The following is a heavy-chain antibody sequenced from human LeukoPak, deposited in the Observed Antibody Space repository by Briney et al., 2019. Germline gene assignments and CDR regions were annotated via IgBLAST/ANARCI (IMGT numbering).Heavy chain of an antibody. CDR2: TYYRSTWYN. CDR1: GDSVSSNSVT. CDR3: ARRLTQYDCFDP. V-gene: IGHV6-1*01. Sequence: SQTLSLTCAISGDSVSSNSVTWNWIRQSPSRGLEWLGRTYYRSTWYNDYAVSVRGRITVNPNTSKNQFSLHLNSVTPEDTAVYYCARRLTQYDCFDPWGQGILVTVSS. D-gene: IGHD2-2*01. J-gene: IGHJ5*02.